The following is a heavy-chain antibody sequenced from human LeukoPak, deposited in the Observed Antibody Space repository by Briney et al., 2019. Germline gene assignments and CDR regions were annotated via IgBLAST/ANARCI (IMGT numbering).Heavy chain of an antibody. CDR2: INSNRGDT. D-gene: IGHD3-22*01. CDR3: ARTDSSGSDLDAFDI. CDR1: GYTFTGYY. Sequence: GASVKVSCKASGYTFTGYYMHWVRQAPGQGLEWMGRINSNRGDTNYAQKFQGRVTMTRDTSISTAYLELSRLRSEDTAVYYCARTDSSGSDLDAFDIWGQGTMVTVSS. J-gene: IGHJ3*02. V-gene: IGHV1-2*02.